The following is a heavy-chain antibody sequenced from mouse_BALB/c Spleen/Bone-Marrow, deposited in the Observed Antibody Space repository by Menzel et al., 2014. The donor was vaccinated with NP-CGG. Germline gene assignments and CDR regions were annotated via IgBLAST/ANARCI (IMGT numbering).Heavy chain of an antibody. D-gene: IGHD2-3*01. CDR2: INPRNTYS. Sequence: QVQLQQSGAELARPGASVKMSCKASGYSFTSYTMHWVKQRPGQGLEWIAYINPRNTYSNYNQKFKDRATVTADKSSSTAYMQLTSLTSEDSAVYYCTREGTYDGFSGRFDYWRQVTTLTVSS. CDR1: GYSFTSYT. CDR3: TREGTYDGFSGRFDY. V-gene: IGHV1-4*01. J-gene: IGHJ2*01.